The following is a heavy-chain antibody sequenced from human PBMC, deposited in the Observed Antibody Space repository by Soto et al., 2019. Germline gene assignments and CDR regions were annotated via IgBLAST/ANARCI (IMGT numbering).Heavy chain of an antibody. V-gene: IGHV4-59*01. Sequence: QVHLQESGPGLVKPSETMSLTCTASGASIRNFYWNWVRQFPGKGLVWIGHIYNGERTNYNPSLRSRVTISVDTSKNQFSLKLSSVTVANPAVYYCAQTTGWPGFDYWGQGTLVAVSS. CDR2: IYNGERT. D-gene: IGHD6-19*01. J-gene: IGHJ4*02. CDR3: AQTTGWPGFDY. CDR1: GASIRNFY.